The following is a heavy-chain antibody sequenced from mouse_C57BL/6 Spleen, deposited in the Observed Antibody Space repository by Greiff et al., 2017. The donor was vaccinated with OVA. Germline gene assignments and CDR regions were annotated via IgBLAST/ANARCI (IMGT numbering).Heavy chain of an antibody. CDR1: GYAFSSYW. D-gene: IGHD2-1*01. CDR2: IYPGDGDT. CDR3: ARKGDGNYDYFDY. Sequence: QVQLQQSGAELVKPGASVKISCKASGYAFSSYWMNWVKQRPGKGLEWIGQIYPGDGDTNYNGKFKGKATLTADKSSSTAYMQLSSLTSEDSAVYFCARKGDGNYDYFDYWGQGTTLTVSS. V-gene: IGHV1-80*01. J-gene: IGHJ2*01.